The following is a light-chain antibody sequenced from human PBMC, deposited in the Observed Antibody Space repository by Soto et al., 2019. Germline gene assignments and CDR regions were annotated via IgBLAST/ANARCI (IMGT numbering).Light chain of an antibody. CDR3: QQYHYWWA. J-gene: IGKJ1*01. V-gene: IGKV3-15*01. CDR2: GAS. Sequence: EIVLTPSPGTLSLSPGERATLSCRASQSVSSSYLAWYQQKPGQAPRLLIYGASTRASDIPARFSGTGSGAEFTLTISSLQSEDFAVYYCQQYHYWWAFGQGTKVDIK. CDR1: QSVSSSY.